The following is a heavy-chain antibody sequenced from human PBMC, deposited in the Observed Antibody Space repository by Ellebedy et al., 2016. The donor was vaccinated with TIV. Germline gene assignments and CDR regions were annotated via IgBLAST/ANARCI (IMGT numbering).Heavy chain of an antibody. CDR2: ISGSGGST. CDR3: ARDPLYDFWSGYYPHYYYYYMDV. V-gene: IGHV3-23*01. CDR1: GFTFSSYA. Sequence: GESLKISXAASGFTFSSYAMSWVRQAPGKGLEWVSAISGSGGSTYYADSVKGRFTISRDNSKNTLYLQMNSLRAEDTAVYYCARDPLYDFWSGYYPHYYYYYMDVWGKGTTVTVSS. J-gene: IGHJ6*03. D-gene: IGHD3-3*01.